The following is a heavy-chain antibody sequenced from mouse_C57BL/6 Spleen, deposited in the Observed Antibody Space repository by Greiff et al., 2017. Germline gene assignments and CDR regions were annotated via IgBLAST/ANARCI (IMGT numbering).Heavy chain of an antibody. CDR1: GYAFSSSW. Sequence: VKLMESGPELVKPGASVKISCKASGYAFSSSWMNWVKQRPGKGLEWIGRIYPGDGDTNYNGKFKGKATLTADKSSSTAYMQLSSLTSEDSAVYFCAREVYYGNAYYAMDYWGQGTSVTVSS. CDR3: AREVYYGNAYYAMDY. V-gene: IGHV1-82*01. D-gene: IGHD2-1*01. J-gene: IGHJ4*01. CDR2: IYPGDGDT.